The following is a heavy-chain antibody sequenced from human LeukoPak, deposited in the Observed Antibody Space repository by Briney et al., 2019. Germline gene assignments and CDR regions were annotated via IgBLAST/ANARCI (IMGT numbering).Heavy chain of an antibody. D-gene: IGHD4-17*01. CDR3: ARVSATVPTH. CDR2: INPNSGDT. CDR1: GYTFTGYY. J-gene: IGHJ4*02. Sequence: ASVKVSCKASGYTFTGYYMHWVRQAPGQGLEWMGWINPNSGDTKYAQKFQGRVTMTRDTSINTAYMELSRLKSDDTAIYYCARVSATVPTHWGEGALLTVSS. V-gene: IGHV1-2*02.